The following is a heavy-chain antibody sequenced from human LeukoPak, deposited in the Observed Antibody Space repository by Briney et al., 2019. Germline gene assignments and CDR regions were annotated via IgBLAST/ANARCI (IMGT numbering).Heavy chain of an antibody. CDR2: IYWDDDK. CDR1: WFSLLPRGVG. D-gene: IGHD6-6*01. V-gene: IGHV2-5*02. CDR3: AHMYSDSSSVGLNY. J-gene: IGHJ4*02. Sequence: TGATLMKSTPTPAFTFTFSWFSLLPRGVGKGWDRQPPGKPLERLTLIYWDDDKRYSPSLKSRLTITKDTSKNQVVLTMTNIDPVDTATYYCAHMYSDSSSVGLNYWGQGTLVTVCS.